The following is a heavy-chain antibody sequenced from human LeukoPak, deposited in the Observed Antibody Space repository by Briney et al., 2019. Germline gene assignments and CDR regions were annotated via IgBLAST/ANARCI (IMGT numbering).Heavy chain of an antibody. CDR1: GVSINSRSYY. J-gene: IGHJ4*02. CDR2: IYYGGRT. V-gene: IGHV4-39*01. D-gene: IGHD3-10*01. CDR3: AGRGALDQPDY. Sequence: PSETLSLTCTVSGVSINSRSYYWGLIRQPPGRGLEWIATIYYGGRTYYKPSLQSRVTISVDPSKSQFSLNLTSVTAADTAVYYCAGRGALDQPDYWGQGTLVTVSS.